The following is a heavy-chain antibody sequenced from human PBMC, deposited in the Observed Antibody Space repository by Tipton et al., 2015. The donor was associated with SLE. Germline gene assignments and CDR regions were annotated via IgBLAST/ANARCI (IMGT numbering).Heavy chain of an antibody. Sequence: SLRLSCAASGFTFSSYSMNWVRQAPGKGLEWVSSISSSSSYIYYADSVKGRFTISRDNAKNSLYLQMNSLRAEDTAVYYCARRPFGIAARQGYFDYWGQGTLVTVSS. V-gene: IGHV3-21*01. CDR3: ARRPFGIAARQGYFDY. D-gene: IGHD6-6*01. CDR1: GFTFSSYS. CDR2: ISSSSSYI. J-gene: IGHJ4*02.